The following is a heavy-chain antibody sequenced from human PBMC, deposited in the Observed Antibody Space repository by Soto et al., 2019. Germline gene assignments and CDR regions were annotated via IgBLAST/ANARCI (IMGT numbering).Heavy chain of an antibody. CDR3: ARGWGLPLDIVVVPAATDLVDYYMDV. CDR2: VNPNSGNT. CDR1: GYTFPSYD. J-gene: IGHJ6*03. V-gene: IGHV1-8*01. Sequence: GASVQVACKASGYTFPSYDINWVRQDPRQGLEWMGWVNPNSGNTGYAQKFQGRVTMTRNTSISTAYMELSSLRSEDTAVYYCARGWGLPLDIVVVPAATDLVDYYMDVWGKGTTVTVSS. D-gene: IGHD2-2*03.